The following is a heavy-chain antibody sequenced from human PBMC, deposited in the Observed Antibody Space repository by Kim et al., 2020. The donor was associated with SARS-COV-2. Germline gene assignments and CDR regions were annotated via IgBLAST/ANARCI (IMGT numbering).Heavy chain of an antibody. V-gene: IGHV4-59*13. D-gene: IGHD5-12*01. CDR1: GGSISSYY. Sequence: SETLSLTCTVSGGSISSYYWSWIRQPPGKGLEWIGYIYYSGSTNYNPSLKSRVTISVDTSKNQFSLKLSSVTAADTAVYYCARDPGYEYKGDAFDIWGQGTMVTVSS. CDR3: ARDPGYEYKGDAFDI. CDR2: IYYSGST. J-gene: IGHJ3*02.